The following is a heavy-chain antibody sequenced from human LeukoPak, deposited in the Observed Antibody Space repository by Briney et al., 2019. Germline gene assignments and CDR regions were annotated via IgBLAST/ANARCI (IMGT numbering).Heavy chain of an antibody. CDR1: GLRFRNYG. V-gene: IGHV3-33*01. CDR2: IYYDGSNQ. D-gene: IGHD1-26*01. J-gene: IGHJ4*02. Sequence: GRSPRLSCVVSGLRFRNYGVHWVRQAPGKGLEWVAVIYYDGSNQYYADSVKGRFTVSRDNAKNTLYLQMDSLRAEDTAVYYCATDRNSGKYYDYWGQGTLVTVSS. CDR3: ATDRNSGKYYDY.